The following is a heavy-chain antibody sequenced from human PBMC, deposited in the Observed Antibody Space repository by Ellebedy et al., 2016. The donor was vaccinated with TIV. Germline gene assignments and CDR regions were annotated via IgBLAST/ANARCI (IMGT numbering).Heavy chain of an antibody. V-gene: IGHV3-74*01. CDR3: VNIVGFPTGRPPEGDDH. D-gene: IGHD1-14*01. Sequence: PGGSLRLSCAVSGLTFSNYWMHWVRQGPGKGLVWVAGITNDGSSTTYADSVKGRFTISRDNAKNALYLQMSTLRAEDTAVYYCVNIVGFPTGRPPEGDDHWGQGTLVTVAS. CDR2: ITNDGSST. J-gene: IGHJ5*02. CDR1: GLTFSNYW.